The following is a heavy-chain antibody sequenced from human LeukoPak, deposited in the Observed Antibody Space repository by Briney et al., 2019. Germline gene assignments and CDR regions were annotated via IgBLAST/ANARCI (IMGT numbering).Heavy chain of an antibody. D-gene: IGHD3-22*01. Sequence: GGSLRLSCAASGFTFSSYSMNWVRQAPGKGLEWVSSISSSSSYIYYADSVKGRFNISRDNAKNSLYLQMNSLRAEDTAVYYCARRFGPMIVASFDYWGQGTLVTVSS. CDR1: GFTFSSYS. V-gene: IGHV3-21*01. CDR2: ISSSSSYI. J-gene: IGHJ4*02. CDR3: ARRFGPMIVASFDY.